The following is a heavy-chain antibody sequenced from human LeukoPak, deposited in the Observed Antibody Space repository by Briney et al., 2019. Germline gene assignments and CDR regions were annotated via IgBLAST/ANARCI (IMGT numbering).Heavy chain of an antibody. CDR2: ISSSSSYI. CDR1: GFTFSSYS. V-gene: IGHV3-21*01. Sequence: GGSLRLSCVASGFTFSSYSMNWVRQAPGKGLEWVPCISSSSSYIYYADSVKGRFTISRDNAKNSVYLQMNSLRAEDTAVYYCTRAVAAADFSPGYWGQGTLVTVSS. D-gene: IGHD6-13*01. J-gene: IGHJ4*02. CDR3: TRAVAAADFSPGY.